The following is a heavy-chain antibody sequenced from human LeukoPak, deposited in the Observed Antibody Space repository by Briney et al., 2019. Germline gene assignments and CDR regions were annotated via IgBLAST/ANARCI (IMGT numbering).Heavy chain of an antibody. CDR1: GFTFRSYN. J-gene: IGHJ4*02. CDR2: ISSSSSYI. V-gene: IGHV3-21*01. CDR3: ARGASRADY. Sequence: GGSLRLSCAASGFTFRSYNMNWVSQAPGKRPEWVSSISSSSSYIYYADSVKGRFTISRDNDKNSQYLQMNSMRGEDTALYYCARGASRADYWGEGTLVTVCS.